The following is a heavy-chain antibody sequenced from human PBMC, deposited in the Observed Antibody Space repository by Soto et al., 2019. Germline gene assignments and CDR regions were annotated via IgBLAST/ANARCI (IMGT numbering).Heavy chain of an antibody. Sequence: GGSLRLSCAASAFSTYAMSWVRQAPGKGLEWVSAISGSGDSTYYADSVKGRFTISRDNSKNTLYLQMSSLRADDTAVYYCAKDRRAGGNYGFYSDFWGQGALVTVSS. J-gene: IGHJ4*02. CDR3: AKDRRAGGNYGFYSDF. D-gene: IGHD1-7*01. CDR1: AFSTYA. V-gene: IGHV3-23*01. CDR2: ISGSGDST.